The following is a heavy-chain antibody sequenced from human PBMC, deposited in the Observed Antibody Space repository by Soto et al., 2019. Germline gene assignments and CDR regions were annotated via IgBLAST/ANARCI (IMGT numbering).Heavy chain of an antibody. CDR1: GFTFSSYA. D-gene: IGHD3-10*01. CDR3: AKGETYYYGSGSHHYFDY. Sequence: GGSLRLSCAASGFTFSSYAMSWVRQAPGKGLEWVSAISGSGGSTYYADSVKGRFTISRDNSKNTLYLQMNSLRAEDTAVYYCAKGETYYYGSGSHHYFDYWGQGTLVTVSS. J-gene: IGHJ4*02. V-gene: IGHV3-23*01. CDR2: ISGSGGST.